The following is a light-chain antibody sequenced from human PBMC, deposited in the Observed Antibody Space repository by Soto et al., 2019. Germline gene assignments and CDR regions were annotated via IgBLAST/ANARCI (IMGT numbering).Light chain of an antibody. V-gene: IGKV1-6*01. J-gene: IGKJ1*01. Sequence: AIQMTQSPSSLSASVGDRVTITCRASQVIRNDLGWYQQKPGKAPKLLIYGASNLQSGVPSRFSGSGSGTGFTLTITSLQPEDFATYYCLHDHNYPWTFGQGTKVDIK. CDR3: LHDHNYPWT. CDR2: GAS. CDR1: QVIRND.